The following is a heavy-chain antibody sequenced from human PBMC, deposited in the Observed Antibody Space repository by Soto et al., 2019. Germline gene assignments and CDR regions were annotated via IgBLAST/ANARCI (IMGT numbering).Heavy chain of an antibody. V-gene: IGHV3-7*05. J-gene: IGHJ6*02. Sequence: GGSLRLSCAASGFTFSSYWMSWVRQAPGKGLEWVANIKQDGSEKYYVDSVKGRFTISRDNAKNSLYLQMNSLRAEDTAVYYCARDRGGITIFGVVNHYGMDVWGQGTTVTVSS. CDR2: IKQDGSEK. CDR3: ARDRGGITIFGVVNHYGMDV. CDR1: GFTFSSYW. D-gene: IGHD3-3*01.